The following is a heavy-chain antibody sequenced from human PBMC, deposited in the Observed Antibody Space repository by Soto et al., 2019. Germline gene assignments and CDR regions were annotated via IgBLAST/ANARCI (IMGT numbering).Heavy chain of an antibody. CDR1: GFSFSSLA. V-gene: IGHV3-23*01. CDR3: AKDQTDVSLFDY. D-gene: IGHD1-1*01. J-gene: IGHJ4*02. CDR2: ISGRGVDT. Sequence: PGGSLRLSCAASGFSFSSLAMSWIRQSPGKGLEWVSSISGRGVDTLYADSAKGRFTISRDNSRNTLYLQVNSLRAEDTAVYYCAKDQTDVSLFDYWGQGTLVTVSS.